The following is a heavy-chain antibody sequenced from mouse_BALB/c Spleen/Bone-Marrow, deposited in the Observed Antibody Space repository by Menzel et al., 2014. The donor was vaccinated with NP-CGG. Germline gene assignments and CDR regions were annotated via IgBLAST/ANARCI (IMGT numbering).Heavy chain of an antibody. D-gene: IGHD2-1*01. Sequence: EVQLQQSGAELVRSGASVKLSCTASGFNIKDYYMHWGKKRPEQGLEWIGWIDPENGDTEYAPKFQGKATMTADTSSNTAYLQLSSLTSEDTAVYYCNGNYYAMDYWGQGTSVTVSS. CDR1: GFNIKDYY. J-gene: IGHJ4*01. CDR2: IDPENGDT. V-gene: IGHV14-4*02. CDR3: NGNYYAMDY.